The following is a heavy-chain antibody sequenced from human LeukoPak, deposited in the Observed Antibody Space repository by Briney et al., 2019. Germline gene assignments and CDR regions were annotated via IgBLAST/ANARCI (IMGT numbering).Heavy chain of an antibody. Sequence: GASVKVSCKASGYTFTGYYMHWVRQAPGQGLEWMGWISVYNGKTNARKFQDRVTMTTDTSTSTAYMELRSLRSDDTAVYYCARELFGAFDFWGQGTMVTVSS. CDR2: ISVYNGKT. CDR3: ARELFGAFDF. V-gene: IGHV1-18*04. D-gene: IGHD3-10*01. CDR1: GYTFTGYY. J-gene: IGHJ3*01.